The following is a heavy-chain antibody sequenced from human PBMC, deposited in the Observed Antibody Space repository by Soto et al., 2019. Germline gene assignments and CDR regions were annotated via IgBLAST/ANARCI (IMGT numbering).Heavy chain of an antibody. Sequence: SVKVSCKASGFTFTSSAVQWVRQARVQRLEWIGWIVVGSGNTNYAQKFQERVTITRDMSTSTAYMELSSLRSEDTAVYYCAAPYLDCSGGSCYDYWGQGTLVTVSS. CDR3: AAPYLDCSGGSCYDY. D-gene: IGHD2-15*01. CDR2: IVVGSGNT. J-gene: IGHJ4*02. CDR1: GFTFTSSA. V-gene: IGHV1-58*01.